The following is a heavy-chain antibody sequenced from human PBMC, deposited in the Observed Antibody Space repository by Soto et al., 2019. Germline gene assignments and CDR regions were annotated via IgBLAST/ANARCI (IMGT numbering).Heavy chain of an antibody. CDR3: ARDQNYDFWSGYSFDP. CDR2: IIPIFGTA. D-gene: IGHD3-3*01. V-gene: IGHV1-69*13. J-gene: IGHJ5*02. CDR1: GYTFTSYA. Sequence: SVKVSCKASGYTFTSYAISWVRQAPGQGLEWMGGIIPIFGTANYAQKFQGRVTITADESTSTAYMELSSLRSEDTAVYYCARDQNYDFWSGYSFDPWGQGTLVTVSS.